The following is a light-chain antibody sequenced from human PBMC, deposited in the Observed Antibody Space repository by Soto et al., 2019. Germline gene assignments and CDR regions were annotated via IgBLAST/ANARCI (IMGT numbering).Light chain of an antibody. Sequence: QSVLTQPPSVSGAPGQRVTISCTGSSSNIGAGFDVQWYQQLPGTAPKLLIYGNSNRPSGVPDRFSGSKSGTSASLAITGLQAEDEAEYYCQSHDSNFVIFGGGTQLTVL. V-gene: IGLV1-40*01. CDR2: GNS. J-gene: IGLJ2*01. CDR1: SSNIGAGFD. CDR3: QSHDSNFVI.